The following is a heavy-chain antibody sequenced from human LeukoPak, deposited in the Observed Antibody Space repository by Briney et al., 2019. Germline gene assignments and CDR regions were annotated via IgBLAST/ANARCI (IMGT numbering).Heavy chain of an antibody. CDR3: ASAYYDSSGYYKGFDP. CDR2: IIPILGIA. D-gene: IGHD3-22*01. J-gene: IGHJ5*02. CDR1: GGTFSSYA. V-gene: IGHV1-69*04. Sequence: SVKVSCKASGGTFSSYAISWVRQAPGQGLEWMGRIIPILGIANYAQKFQGRVTITADKSTSTAYMELSSLRSEDTAVYYCASAYYDSSGYYKGFDPWGQGTPVTVSS.